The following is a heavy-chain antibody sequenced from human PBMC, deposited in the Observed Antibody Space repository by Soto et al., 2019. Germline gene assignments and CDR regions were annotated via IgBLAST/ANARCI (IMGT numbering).Heavy chain of an antibody. CDR3: ARASRAYYDFWSGYPPGGFDP. D-gene: IGHD3-3*01. CDR2: ISHSGST. V-gene: IGHV4-30-2*01. Sequence: PCLTCGVSGHSISSGGYSWSWIRQPPGKGLEWIGYISHSGSTYYNPSLKSRVTISVDRSKYQFSLRLSSVTAADTAVYYCARASRAYYDFWSGYPPGGFDPWGQGTLVTVSS. J-gene: IGHJ5*02. CDR1: GHSISSGGYS.